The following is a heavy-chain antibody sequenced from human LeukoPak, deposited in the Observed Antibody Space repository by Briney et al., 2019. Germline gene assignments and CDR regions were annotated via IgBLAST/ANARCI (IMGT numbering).Heavy chain of an antibody. CDR3: ARGAYYYYGMDV. Sequence: SETLSLTCTVSGGSISSYYWSWIRQPPGKGLEWIGYIYYSGSTNYNPSLKSRVTISVDTSKNQFSLKLSSVTAADTAVYYCARGAYYYYGMDVWGQGTTVTVSS. CDR2: IYYSGST. V-gene: IGHV4-59*12. CDR1: GGSISSYY. J-gene: IGHJ6*02.